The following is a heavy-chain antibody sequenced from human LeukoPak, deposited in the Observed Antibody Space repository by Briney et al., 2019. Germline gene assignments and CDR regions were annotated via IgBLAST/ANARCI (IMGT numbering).Heavy chain of an antibody. J-gene: IGHJ4*02. D-gene: IGHD2-15*01. Sequence: PGGSLRLSCAASGFTVSSNYMSWVRQAPGKGLEWVSVIYSGGSTYYADSVKGRFTISRDNSKNTLYLQMNSLRAEDTAVYYCASARVARALTSPLDYWGQGTLVTVSS. CDR3: ASARVARALTSPLDY. V-gene: IGHV3-53*01. CDR1: GFTVSSNY. CDR2: IYSGGST.